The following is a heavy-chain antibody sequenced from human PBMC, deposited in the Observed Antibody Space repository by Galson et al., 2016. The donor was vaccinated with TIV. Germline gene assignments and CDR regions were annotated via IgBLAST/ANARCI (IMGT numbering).Heavy chain of an antibody. J-gene: IGHJ3*02. CDR1: GYNFGSFP. D-gene: IGHD2/OR15-2a*01. Sequence: SVKVSCTASGYNFGSFPLGWVRQAPGQGLEWMGWISTPQSTTPYADDFQGRLTMNTDHSTSTLYMELRNLRPDDTAVYYCARCCASTSVYSDAVVIWGQGTMVTVSS. CDR2: ISTPQSTT. V-gene: IGHV1-18*01. CDR3: ARCCASTSVYSDAVVI.